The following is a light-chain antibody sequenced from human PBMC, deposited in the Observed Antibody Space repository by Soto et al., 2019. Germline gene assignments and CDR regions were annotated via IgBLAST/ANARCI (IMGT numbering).Light chain of an antibody. CDR1: QSISNW. Sequence: DIQMTQSPSTLSASVGDRVTITCRASQSISNWLAWYQQKPGKAPKLLIHDASSLESGVPSRFSGSGSGTEFTLNITSLQPDDFATYYCQQYNCYWTFGQGTKVEIK. J-gene: IGKJ1*01. V-gene: IGKV1-5*01. CDR2: DAS. CDR3: QQYNCYWT.